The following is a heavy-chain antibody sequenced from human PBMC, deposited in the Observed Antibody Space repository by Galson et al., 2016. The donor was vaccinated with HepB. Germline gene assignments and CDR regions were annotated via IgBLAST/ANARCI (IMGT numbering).Heavy chain of an antibody. V-gene: IGHV1-8*01. J-gene: IGHJ6*04. Sequence: SVKVSCKASGDTFSTDEINWVRQATGQGLEWMGRMNPKTGNTGYAQKFQGRVIMTRNTSISTVYIELSGLTSEETATYYCARGLKGLRSPQGPNVYYYVMDVWGIGTTVTVAS. CDR1: GDTFSTDE. D-gene: IGHD3-3*01. CDR3: ARGLKGLRSPQGPNVYYYVMDV. CDR2: MNPKTGNT.